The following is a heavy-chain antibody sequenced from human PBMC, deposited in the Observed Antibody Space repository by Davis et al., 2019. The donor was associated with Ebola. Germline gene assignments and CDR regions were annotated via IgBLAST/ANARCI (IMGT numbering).Heavy chain of an antibody. V-gene: IGHV4-34*01. Sequence: SETLSLTCSPYCGSFTDYYWSWIRQPPGKGLEWIGEINHSGSTNYNPSLKSRVTISVDTSKNQFSLKLSSVTAADTAVYYCVGGLGVVVPAALDYWGQGTLVTVSS. CDR1: CGSFTDYY. D-gene: IGHD2-2*01. J-gene: IGHJ4*02. CDR2: INHSGST. CDR3: VGGLGVVVPAALDY.